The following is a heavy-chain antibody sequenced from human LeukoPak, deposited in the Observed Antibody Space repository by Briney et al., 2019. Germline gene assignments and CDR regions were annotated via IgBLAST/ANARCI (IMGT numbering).Heavy chain of an antibody. CDR1: GFTFSSYG. Sequence: GGSLRLSCAASGFTFSSYGMHWVRQAPGKGLEWVSVIYSGGRTHYADSVKGRFTISRDNSKNTLYLQMNSLRAEDTAVYYCARAPDLAYGMDVWGKGTTVTVSS. CDR2: IYSGGRT. V-gene: IGHV3-53*01. J-gene: IGHJ6*04. CDR3: ARAPDLAYGMDV. D-gene: IGHD2-15*01.